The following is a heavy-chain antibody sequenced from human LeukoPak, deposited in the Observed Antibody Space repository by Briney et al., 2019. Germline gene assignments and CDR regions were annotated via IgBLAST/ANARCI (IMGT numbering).Heavy chain of an antibody. CDR3: AKGRTPDY. J-gene: IGHJ4*02. Sequence: GGSLRLSCAASGFTFSTYVMTWVRQAPGKGLEWVSALSGSGGSTFYADSVKGRFTISRDNSNNTLYLQMNSLRAEDTAVYYCAKGRTPDYWGQGTLVTVPS. D-gene: IGHD2-15*01. CDR1: GFTFSTYV. V-gene: IGHV3-23*01. CDR2: LSGSGGST.